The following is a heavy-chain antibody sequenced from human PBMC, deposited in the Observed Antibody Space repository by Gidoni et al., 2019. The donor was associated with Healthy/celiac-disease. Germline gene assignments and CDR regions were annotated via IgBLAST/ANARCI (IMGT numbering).Heavy chain of an antibody. V-gene: IGHV3-48*03. CDR2: ISSSGSTI. J-gene: IGHJ4*02. D-gene: IGHD1-26*01. Sequence: EVQLVESGGGLVQPGGSLRLSCAASGFTFSSYEMNWVRQAPGKGLEWVSYISSSGSTIYYADSVKGRFTISRDNAKNSLYLQMNSLRAEDTAVYYCARAKWELRPYWGQGTLVTVSS. CDR3: ARAKWELRPY. CDR1: GFTFSSYE.